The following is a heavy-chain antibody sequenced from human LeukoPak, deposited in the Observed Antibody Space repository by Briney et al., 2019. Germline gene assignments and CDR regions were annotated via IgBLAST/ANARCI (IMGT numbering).Heavy chain of an antibody. J-gene: IGHJ3*02. CDR2: IFTSGST. D-gene: IGHD4-11*01. V-gene: IGHV4-61*02. CDR1: GGSISSNSDY. CDR3: ARAPVTVKDSFDI. Sequence: SETLSLTCTVSGGSISSNSDYWSWIRQPAGKGLEWIGRIFTSGSTNYNASLKSRVTMSVDTSKNQFSLKLRSMTAADTAVYYCARAPVTVKDSFDIWGQGTMVTVSS.